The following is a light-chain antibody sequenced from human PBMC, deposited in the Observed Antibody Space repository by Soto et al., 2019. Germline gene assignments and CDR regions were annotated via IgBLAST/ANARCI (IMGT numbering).Light chain of an antibody. CDR2: DAS. J-gene: IGKJ1*01. CDR3: QQRSNWGWT. Sequence: EIVLTQSPATLSLSPGERATLSCRASQSVSSYLAWYQQKPGQAPRLLIYDASNRATGIPARFSGSGSGTDFTLTISSLEPEDVAVYYCQQRSNWGWTFGQGTKVEI. V-gene: IGKV3-11*01. CDR1: QSVSSY.